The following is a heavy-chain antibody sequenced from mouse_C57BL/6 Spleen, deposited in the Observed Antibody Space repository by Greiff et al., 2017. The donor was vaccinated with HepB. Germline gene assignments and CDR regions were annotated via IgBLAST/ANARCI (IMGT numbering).Heavy chain of an antibody. CDR3: ARNPFYYGSSLDY. CDR1: GYTFTSYW. CDR2: INPSSGYT. J-gene: IGHJ2*01. V-gene: IGHV1-7*01. Sequence: QVQLKESGAELAKPGASVKLSCKASGYTFTSYWMHWVKQRPGQGLEWIGYINPSSGYTKYNQKFKDKATLTADKSSSPAYMQLSSLTYEDSAVYYCARNPFYYGSSLDYWGQGTTLTVSS. D-gene: IGHD1-1*01.